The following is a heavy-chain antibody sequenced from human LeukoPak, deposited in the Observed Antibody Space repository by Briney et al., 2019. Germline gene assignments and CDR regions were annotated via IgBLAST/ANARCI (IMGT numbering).Heavy chain of an antibody. CDR2: INSDGSST. V-gene: IGHV3-74*01. CDR3: ARHDDSFRIDY. J-gene: IGHJ4*02. CDR1: GFTFSRYW. D-gene: IGHD3-22*01. Sequence: GGSLRLSCAASGFTFSRYWMHWVRQAPGKGLVWVSRINSDGSSTNYADSVKGRFTISRDNAKNTLYLQMNSLRAEDTAVYYCARHDDSFRIDYWGQGTLVTVSS.